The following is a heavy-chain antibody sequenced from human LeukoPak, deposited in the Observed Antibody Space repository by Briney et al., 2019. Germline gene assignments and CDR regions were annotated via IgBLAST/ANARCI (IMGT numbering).Heavy chain of an antibody. CDR1: GFTFTDYW. J-gene: IGHJ4*02. V-gene: IGHV3-74*01. D-gene: IGHD3-16*01. CDR2: INTDTRGT. CDR3: ARAGAYRFDY. Sequence: PGGSLRLSCAASGFTFTDYWMHWVRQAPGKGLVWVSIINTDTRGTYYVDSVKGRFTISRDNAKNTLSLQMNSLRAEDTAVYYCARAGAYRFDYWGQGTLVTVSS.